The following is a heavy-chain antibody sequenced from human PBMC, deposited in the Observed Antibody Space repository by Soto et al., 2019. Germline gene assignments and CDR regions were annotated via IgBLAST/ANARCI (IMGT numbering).Heavy chain of an antibody. CDR1: GYSFTIHP. CDR2: ISAYNGNT. Sequence: QVQLVQSGAEVKKPGASVKVSCKASGYSFTIHPISWVRQAPGQGLEWMGWISAYNGNTNYTQKLQGRVTMTTDTSTSTAYMELRGLRSDDTAVYDCASHYASGRRSFDSWGQGTMGTVSS. V-gene: IGHV1-18*01. J-gene: IGHJ3*02. CDR3: ASHYASGRRSFDS. D-gene: IGHD3-10*01.